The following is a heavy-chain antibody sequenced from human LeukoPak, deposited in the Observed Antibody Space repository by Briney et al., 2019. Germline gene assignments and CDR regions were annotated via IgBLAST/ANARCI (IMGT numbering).Heavy chain of an antibody. J-gene: IGHJ5*02. Sequence: SETLSLTCAVYGGSFSGYYWSWIRQPPGEGLEWIGEINHSGSTNYNPSLKSRVTISVDTSKNQFSLKLSSVTAADRAVYYCARGPVLLWFGERRFDPWGQGTLVTVSS. CDR3: ARGPVLLWFGERRFDP. V-gene: IGHV4-34*01. CDR2: INHSGST. CDR1: GGSFSGYY. D-gene: IGHD3-10*01.